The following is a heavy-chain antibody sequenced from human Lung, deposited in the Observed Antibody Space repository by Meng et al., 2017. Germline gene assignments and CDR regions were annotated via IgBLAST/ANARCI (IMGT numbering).Heavy chain of an antibody. V-gene: IGHV3-21*01. D-gene: IGHD2-2*01. CDR1: GFIFSTFT. CDR2: ISSSSNYI. Sequence: EVQLVESGGGLVKPGGSLRLSCAASGFIFSTFTMNWVRQAPGKGLEWVSSISSSSNYIYYADSLKGRFTISRDNPKNSLYLQMSSLRAEDTAVYYCARADCTSASCYGSYFDYWGQGTLVTVSS. J-gene: IGHJ4*02. CDR3: ARADCTSASCYGSYFDY.